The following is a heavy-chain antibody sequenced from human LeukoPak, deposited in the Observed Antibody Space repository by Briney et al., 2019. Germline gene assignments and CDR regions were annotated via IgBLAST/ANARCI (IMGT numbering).Heavy chain of an antibody. CDR3: ARDKKSGKSSEIDY. D-gene: IGHD1-26*01. Sequence: AGGSLRLSCAASGFTFSNSWVHWVRQAPGKGLVWVSRINRDGSTTKYADSVKGRFTVSRDNAKNTLNLQMNSLRAEDTAVYYCARDKKSGKSSEIDYWGQGTLVTVSP. CDR2: INRDGSTT. CDR1: GFTFSNSW. V-gene: IGHV3-74*03. J-gene: IGHJ4*02.